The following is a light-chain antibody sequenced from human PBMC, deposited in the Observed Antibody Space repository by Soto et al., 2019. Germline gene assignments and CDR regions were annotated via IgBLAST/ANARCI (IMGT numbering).Light chain of an antibody. CDR3: QSYDTGLRGWV. CDR1: SSNIGAGYD. Sequence: QSLLTQPPSVSGAPGQRVTISCTGSSSNIGAGYDVQWYRQVLGTAPKLLMFGNVNRPSGVPDRFSGSKSGTSASLAIAGLQAADEADYYCQSYDTGLRGWVFGGGTKLTVL. J-gene: IGLJ3*02. CDR2: GNV. V-gene: IGLV1-40*01.